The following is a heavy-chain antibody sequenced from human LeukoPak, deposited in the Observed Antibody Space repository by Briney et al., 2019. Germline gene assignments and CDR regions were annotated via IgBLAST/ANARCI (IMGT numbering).Heavy chain of an antibody. V-gene: IGHV1-18*01. CDR3: ARVVYYDSSGVALQVDGTDY. D-gene: IGHD3-22*01. CDR2: ISAYNGNT. CDR1: GYTFTSYG. Sequence: GASVKVSCKASGYTFTSYGISWVRQAPGQGLEWMGWISAYNGNTNYAQKLQGRVTMTTDTSTSTAYMELRSLRPDDTAVYYCARVVYYDSSGVALQVDGTDYWGQGTLVTVSS. J-gene: IGHJ4*02.